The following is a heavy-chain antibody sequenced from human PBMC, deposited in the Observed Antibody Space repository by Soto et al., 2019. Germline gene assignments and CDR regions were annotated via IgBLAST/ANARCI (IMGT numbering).Heavy chain of an antibody. CDR2: IYYSGST. J-gene: IGHJ5*02. CDR1: GGSISSGDYY. Sequence: PSETLSLTCPVSGGSISSGDYYWSWIRQPPGKGLEWIGYIYYSGSTYYNPSLKSRVTISVDTSKNQFSLKLSSVTAADTAVYYCARAILTGWFDPWGQGTLVTVSS. D-gene: IGHD3-9*01. V-gene: IGHV4-30-4*01. CDR3: ARAILTGWFDP.